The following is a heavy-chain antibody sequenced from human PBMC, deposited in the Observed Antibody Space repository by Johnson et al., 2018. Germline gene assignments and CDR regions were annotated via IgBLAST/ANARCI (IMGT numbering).Heavy chain of an antibody. CDR2: ISYDGSNI. V-gene: IGHV3-30*18. CDR1: GFTFSSYG. J-gene: IGHJ4*02. D-gene: IGHD2-2*02. Sequence: VQLVQSGGGVVQPGRSLRLSCAASGFTFSSYGMHWVRQAPGKGLEWVAVISYDGSNIYYGNSVKGRFTIPRDNSKNTLYLQMNSLSGEDTAVYYCAKRGSVAAIPFDYWGQGTLVTVSS. CDR3: AKRGSVAAIPFDY.